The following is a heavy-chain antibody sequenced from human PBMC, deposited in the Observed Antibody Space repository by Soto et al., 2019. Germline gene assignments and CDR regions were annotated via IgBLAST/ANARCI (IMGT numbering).Heavy chain of an antibody. Sequence: EVQLLGSGGGLVQPGGSLRLSCAASGFTFSSYAMSWVRQAPGKGLEWVSGISGSGVSTHYADSVKGRFTISRDNSKNTRYLQMNSLRAEDTAAYYCAKEVGYSSGYDYFDYWGQGTLVTVSS. D-gene: IGHD6-19*01. V-gene: IGHV3-23*01. CDR2: ISGSGVST. CDR3: AKEVGYSSGYDYFDY. J-gene: IGHJ4*02. CDR1: GFTFSSYA.